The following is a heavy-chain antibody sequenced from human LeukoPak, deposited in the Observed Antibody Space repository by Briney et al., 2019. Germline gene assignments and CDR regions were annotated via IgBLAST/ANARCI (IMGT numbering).Heavy chain of an antibody. CDR1: GGSISSGFYY. CDR2: IYYTGST. J-gene: IGHJ4*02. D-gene: IGHD6-13*01. Sequence: SETLSLTCTVSGGSISSGFYYWGWIRQHPGKGLECIGYIYYTGSTYYNPSLNSRLTISVDTSKNQFSLKLTSVTAADTAVYYCARVPRTTAGPTSFDSWGQGTLVTVSS. CDR3: ARVPRTTAGPTSFDS. V-gene: IGHV4-31*03.